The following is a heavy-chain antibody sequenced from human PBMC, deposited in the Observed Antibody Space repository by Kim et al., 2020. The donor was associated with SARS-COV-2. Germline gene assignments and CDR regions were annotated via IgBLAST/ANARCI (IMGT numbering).Heavy chain of an antibody. CDR1: GGSISSSSYY. D-gene: IGHD6-19*01. CDR2: IYYSGST. J-gene: IGHJ4*02. V-gene: IGHV4-39*01. Sequence: SETLSLTCTVSGGSISSSSYYWGWIRQPPWKGLEWIGSIYYSGSTYYNPSLKSRVTISVDTSKNQFSLKLSSVTAADTAVYYCARLEAGTVSFDYWGQGTLVTVSS. CDR3: ARLEAGTVSFDY.